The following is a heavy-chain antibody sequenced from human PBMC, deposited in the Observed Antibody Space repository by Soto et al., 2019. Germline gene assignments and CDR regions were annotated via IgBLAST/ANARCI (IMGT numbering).Heavy chain of an antibody. V-gene: IGHV1-18*01. D-gene: IGHD4-4*01. CDR1: GYTFTSYG. CDR3: ASPTAHYYYYGMDV. Sequence: ASVKVSCKASGYTFTSYGISWVRQPPGQGLEWMGWISAYNGNTNYVQKLQGRVTMTTDTSTSTAYMELRSLRSDDTAVYYCASPTAHYYYYGMDVWGQGTTVTVSS. J-gene: IGHJ6*02. CDR2: ISAYNGNT.